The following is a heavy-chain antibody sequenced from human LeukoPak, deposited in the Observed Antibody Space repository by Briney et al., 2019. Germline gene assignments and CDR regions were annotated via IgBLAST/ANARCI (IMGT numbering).Heavy chain of an antibody. CDR2: IKEDGSEI. J-gene: IGHJ4*02. V-gene: IGHV3-7*01. Sequence: PGGSLRLSCAASGFNFREYWMSWVRQAPGKGLQWVAHIKEDGSEIYYLDSVKGRFTIARDDAKNSLYLYMNSLRAEDTALYYCVRAGWELDYWGQGTPVTVSS. CDR3: VRAGWELDY. D-gene: IGHD6-19*01. CDR1: GFNFREYW.